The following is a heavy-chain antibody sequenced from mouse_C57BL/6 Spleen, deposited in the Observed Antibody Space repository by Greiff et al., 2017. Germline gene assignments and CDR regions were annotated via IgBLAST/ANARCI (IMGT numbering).Heavy chain of an antibody. CDR3: ADYGSRDVVDFDV. D-gene: IGHD1-1*01. Sequence: QVQLQQPGAELVKPGASVKLSCKASGYTFTSYWMHWVKQRPGQGLEWIGMIHPNSGSTNYNEKFKSKATLTVDKSSSTAYMQLSSLTSEDSAVYYCADYGSRDVVDFDVWGTGTTVTVSS. J-gene: IGHJ1*03. CDR2: IHPNSGST. CDR1: GYTFTSYW. V-gene: IGHV1-64*01.